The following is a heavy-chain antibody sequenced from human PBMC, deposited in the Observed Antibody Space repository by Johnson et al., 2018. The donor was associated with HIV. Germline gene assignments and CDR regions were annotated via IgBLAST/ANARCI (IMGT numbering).Heavy chain of an antibody. D-gene: IGHD6-19*01. CDR3: TTDPVAGWLENAFDS. CDR2: IWFDGSIQ. Sequence: QVQLVESGGGVVQPGGSLRLSCAASGFTFSSYAMHWVRQAPGKGLEWVAVIWFDGSIQYYADSVKGRFTISRDDSKNTLYLQMNSLKTEDTAVYYCTTDPVAGWLENAFDSWGQGTMVTVSS. J-gene: IGHJ3*02. V-gene: IGHV3-33*08. CDR1: GFTFSSYA.